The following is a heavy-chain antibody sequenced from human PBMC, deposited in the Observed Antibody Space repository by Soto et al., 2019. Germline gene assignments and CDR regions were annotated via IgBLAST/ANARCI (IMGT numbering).Heavy chain of an antibody. V-gene: IGHV3-30*03. CDR3: VSYEIHDAFDI. CDR1: GFSFSSYG. J-gene: IGHJ3*02. CDR2: ITYDGSNK. Sequence: PGGSLRLSCAAAGFSFSSYGMHWVRQAPGKGLEWVGVITYDGSNKFYADSIKGRFTISRENSKNTLYLQMNSLRAEDTAVYYCVSYEIHDAFDIWGQGTMVTVSS. D-gene: IGHD3-22*01.